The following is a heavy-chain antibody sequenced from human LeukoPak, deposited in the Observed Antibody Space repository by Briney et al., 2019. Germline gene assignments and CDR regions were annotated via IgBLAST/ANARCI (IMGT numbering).Heavy chain of an antibody. CDR2: ISNDGTKK. D-gene: IGHD3/OR15-3a*01. J-gene: IGHJ4*02. Sequence: PGRSLRLSCAGSGFXFRNSPMHWVRQGPGKGLEWLAVISNDGTKKYYADSVKGRFTISRDDSKNTVYLEMNSLRAEDTAVYYCARVLGWVARGGFESWGQGTLVTVSS. CDR3: ARVLGWVARGGFES. V-gene: IGHV3-30-3*01. CDR1: GFXFRNSP.